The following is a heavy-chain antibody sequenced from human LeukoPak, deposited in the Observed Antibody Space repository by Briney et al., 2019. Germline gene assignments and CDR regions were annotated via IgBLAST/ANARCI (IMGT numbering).Heavy chain of an antibody. J-gene: IGHJ4*02. CDR1: GGSFSGYY. Sequence: SETLSLTCAVYGGSFSGYYWSWIRQPPGKGLEWIGEINHSGSTNYNPSLKSRVTISVDTSKNQFSLKLSSVTAADTAVYYCARGAGSYRGQGTLVTVSS. CDR3: ARGAGSY. D-gene: IGHD3-10*01. CDR2: INHSGST. V-gene: IGHV4-34*01.